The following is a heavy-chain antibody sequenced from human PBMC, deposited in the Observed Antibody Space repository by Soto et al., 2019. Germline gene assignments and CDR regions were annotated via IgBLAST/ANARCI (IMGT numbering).Heavy chain of an antibody. Sequence: QVQLVQSGAEVKKPGASVKVSCKASGYTFTSYGISWVRQAPRQGLEWMGWISAYNGNTNYAQKLQDRVTMTTDTSTSTAYMELRSLRSDDTAVYYCARCLPFHSGTTHVGDYWGQGTLVTVSS. CDR1: GYTFTSYG. V-gene: IGHV1-18*04. D-gene: IGHD1-7*01. CDR2: ISAYNGNT. J-gene: IGHJ4*02. CDR3: ARCLPFHSGTTHVGDY.